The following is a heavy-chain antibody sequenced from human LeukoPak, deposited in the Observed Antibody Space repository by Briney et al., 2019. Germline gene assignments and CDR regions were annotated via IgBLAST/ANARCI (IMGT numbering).Heavy chain of an antibody. J-gene: IGHJ6*02. D-gene: IGHD4/OR15-4a*01. CDR3: ARYANSPYYYYAMDV. V-gene: IGHV4-59*12. Sequence: PSETLSLTCTVSGGSISSYYWSWIRQPPGKGLEWIGSIYYSGSTNYNPSLKSRVTISVETSKNQFSLKLSSVTAADTAVYYCARYANSPYYYYAMDVWGQGTTVTVSS. CDR1: GGSISSYY. CDR2: IYYSGST.